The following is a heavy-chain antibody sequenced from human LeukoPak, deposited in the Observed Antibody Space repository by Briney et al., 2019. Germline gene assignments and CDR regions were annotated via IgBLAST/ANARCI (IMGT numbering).Heavy chain of an antibody. CDR3: ARRSSYNEEYYFDY. CDR1: GFTFSSYA. CDR2: ISGSGDYT. Sequence: GGSLRLSCAGSGFTFSSYAMSWVRQAPGKGLEWVPAISGSGDYTYYADSVKGRFASSRDNAKNSLYLQMNSLRAEDTAVYYCARRSSYNEEYYFDYWGQGTLVTVSS. J-gene: IGHJ4*02. D-gene: IGHD5-18*01. V-gene: IGHV3-23*01.